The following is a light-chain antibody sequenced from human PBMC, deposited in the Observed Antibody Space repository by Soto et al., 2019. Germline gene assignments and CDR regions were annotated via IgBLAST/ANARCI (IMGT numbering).Light chain of an antibody. V-gene: IGKV1-9*01. Sequence: DIQLTQSPSFLSASVGDRVTITCRASQGISSHLAWYQQKPGKAPKLLIYAASTLQSGVPSRFSGSGSGTEFTLTISSLQPEDFATYYCQQLNSYPLLTFGGGTKVDIK. CDR3: QQLNSYPLLT. CDR2: AAS. CDR1: QGISSH. J-gene: IGKJ4*01.